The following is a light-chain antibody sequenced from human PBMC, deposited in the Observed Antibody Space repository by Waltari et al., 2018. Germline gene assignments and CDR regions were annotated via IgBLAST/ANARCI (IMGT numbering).Light chain of an antibody. CDR3: SSYAGTNSVV. V-gene: IGLV2-8*01. CDR1: STDVGAYTY. J-gene: IGLJ2*01. Sequence: QSALTQPPSASGSPGQSVTISCTGTSTDVGAYTYVPWYQQYPGKAPKLMIYEVNKRPSGVPDRFSGSKSGNTASLTVSGLQAVDEAHYYCSSYAGTNSVVFGGGTALTVL. CDR2: EVN.